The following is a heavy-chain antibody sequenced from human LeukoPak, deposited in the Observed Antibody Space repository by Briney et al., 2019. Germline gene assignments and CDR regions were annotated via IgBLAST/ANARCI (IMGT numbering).Heavy chain of an antibody. CDR1: GFTFSSYG. V-gene: IGHV3-30*02. CDR2: IWYDGSNK. CDR3: AKDRTHLSSGYYMIDY. J-gene: IGHJ4*02. Sequence: PGGSLRLSCAASGFTFSSYGMHWVRQAPGKGLEWVAVIWYDGSNKYYADSVKGRFTISRDNSKNTLYLQMNSLRAEDTAVYYCAKDRTHLSSGYYMIDYWGQGTLVTVSS. D-gene: IGHD3-22*01.